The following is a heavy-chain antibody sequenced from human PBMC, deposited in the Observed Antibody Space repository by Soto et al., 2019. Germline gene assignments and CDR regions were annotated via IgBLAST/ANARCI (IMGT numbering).Heavy chain of an antibody. CDR2: ITGSGGST. CDR1: GFAFRDFA. D-gene: IGHD5-12*01. Sequence: RRLSFAASGFAFRDFAMIWVRQAPGKGLEWVSGITGSGGSTYYADSVKGRFSISRDNSKNTLYLQMNSLRAEDTAVYYCARDYYRFNSGYGFSMDVWGQGTTVTVSS. CDR3: ARDYYRFNSGYGFSMDV. J-gene: IGHJ6*02. V-gene: IGHV3-23*01.